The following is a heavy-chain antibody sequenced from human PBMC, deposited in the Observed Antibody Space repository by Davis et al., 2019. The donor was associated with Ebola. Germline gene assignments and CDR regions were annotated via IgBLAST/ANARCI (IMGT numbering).Heavy chain of an antibody. J-gene: IGHJ6*02. CDR2: INAGNGNT. CDR3: ARGGITMMVVPRDYYYGLDV. V-gene: IGHV1-3*01. Sequence: AASVKVSCKASGYTFTSYAMHWVRQAPGQRLEWMGWINAGNGNTKYSQKFQGRVTITRDKSTSTAYMELRSLRSDDTAVYFCARGGITMMVVPRDYYYGLDVWGQGTTVAVSS. CDR1: GYTFTSYA. D-gene: IGHD1-14*01.